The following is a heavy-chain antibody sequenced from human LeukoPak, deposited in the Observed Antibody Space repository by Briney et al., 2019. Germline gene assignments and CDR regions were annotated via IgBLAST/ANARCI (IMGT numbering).Heavy chain of an antibody. J-gene: IGHJ3*02. D-gene: IGHD3-22*01. CDR2: IYTSGST. CDR1: GGSISSYY. Sequence: SETLSLTRTVSGGSISSYYWSWIRQPAGRGLEWIGRIYTSGSTNYNPSLKSRVTMSVDTSKNQFSLKLSSVTAADTAVYYCAREITMIVSDDAFDIWGQGTMVTVSS. V-gene: IGHV4-4*07. CDR3: AREITMIVSDDAFDI.